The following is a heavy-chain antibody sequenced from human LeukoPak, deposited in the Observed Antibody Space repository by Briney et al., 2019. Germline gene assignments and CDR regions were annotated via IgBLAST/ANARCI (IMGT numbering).Heavy chain of an antibody. CDR2: IHYDGTT. Sequence: SETLSLTCAVSGGSISNTNWWNWVRQAPGKGLEWIGEIHYDGTTHYDPSLKSRLIISLDKSNNHFSLKLSSVTAADTAMYYCARATGAVPVRGWAFDIWGQGTMVTVSS. CDR1: GGSISNTNW. CDR3: ARATGAVPVRGWAFDI. D-gene: IGHD6-19*01. J-gene: IGHJ3*02. V-gene: IGHV4-4*02.